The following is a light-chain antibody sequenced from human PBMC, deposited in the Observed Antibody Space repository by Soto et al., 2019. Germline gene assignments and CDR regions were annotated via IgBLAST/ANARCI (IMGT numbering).Light chain of an antibody. CDR3: QQGSRTLT. Sequence: DIQMTQSPSSLSASVGDRVTITCRASQSIDRYLNWYQQKPGTAPKLLISGASSLRSGVPSRFSGSGSGTDFTLTINSLQPADFASYYCQQGSRTLTFGGGTKVDIK. V-gene: IGKV1-39*01. J-gene: IGKJ4*01. CDR2: GAS. CDR1: QSIDRY.